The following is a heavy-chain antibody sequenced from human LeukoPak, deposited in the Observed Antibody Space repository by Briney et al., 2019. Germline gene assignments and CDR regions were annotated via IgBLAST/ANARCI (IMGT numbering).Heavy chain of an antibody. J-gene: IGHJ4*02. CDR3: ARENPGDY. CDR1: GGSFSGYF. D-gene: IGHD2/OR15-2a*01. V-gene: IGHV4-34*01. Sequence: SETLSLTCAVYGGSFSGYFWSWIRQPPGKGLEWIGEISHSGSTNYNPSLKSRVTISIDTSKNQFPLHLNSVTPADTAVYYCARENPGDYWGQGTLVTVSS. CDR2: ISHSGST.